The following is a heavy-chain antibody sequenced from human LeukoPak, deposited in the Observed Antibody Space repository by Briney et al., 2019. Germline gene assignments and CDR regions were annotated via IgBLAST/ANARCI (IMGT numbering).Heavy chain of an antibody. CDR3: VSRVDYYYSVN. D-gene: IGHD4/OR15-4a*01. J-gene: IGHJ4*02. Sequence: GGSLRLSCAASGFTFSSYGMHWVRQAPGKGLEWVAVISYDGSNKYYADSVKGRFTISRDNSKNTLYLQMNSLRAEDTAVYYCVSRVDYYYSVNWGQGTLVTVSS. CDR2: ISYDGSNK. V-gene: IGHV3-30*03. CDR1: GFTFSSYG.